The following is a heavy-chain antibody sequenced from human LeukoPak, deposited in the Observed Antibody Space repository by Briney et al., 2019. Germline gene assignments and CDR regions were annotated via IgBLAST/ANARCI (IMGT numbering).Heavy chain of an antibody. CDR3: VKRDNSGQYYYDF. J-gene: IGHJ4*02. Sequence: TGGSLRLSCSASGFTFSSYAMHWVRQAPGKGLEYVSGISKNGGSTYYADSVKGRFTISRDNSKTTLYLQMSSLRPEDTAVYYCVKRDNSGQYYYDFWGQGTLVSVSS. CDR1: GFTFSSYA. CDR2: ISKNGGST. D-gene: IGHD3-22*01. V-gene: IGHV3-64D*09.